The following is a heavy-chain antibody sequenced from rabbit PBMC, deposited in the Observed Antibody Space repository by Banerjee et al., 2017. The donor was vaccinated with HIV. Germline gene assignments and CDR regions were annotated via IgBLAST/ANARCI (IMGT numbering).Heavy chain of an antibody. Sequence: QSLKESGGDLVKPGASLTLTCTASGFSFSSSYYMCWVRQAPGKGLEWIGCIYAGSSGSTYYASWAKGRFTISKTSSTTLTLQMTSLTAADTATYFCARSAYAGGAGDGLNLWGPGTLVTVS. J-gene: IGHJ4*01. D-gene: IGHD4-2*01. V-gene: IGHV1S40*01. CDR2: IYAGSSGST. CDR1: GFSFSSSYY. CDR3: ARSAYAGGAGDGLNL.